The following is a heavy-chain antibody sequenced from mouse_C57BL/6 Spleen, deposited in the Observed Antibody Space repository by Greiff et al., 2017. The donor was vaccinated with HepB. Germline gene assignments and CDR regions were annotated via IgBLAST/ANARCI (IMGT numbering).Heavy chain of an antibody. J-gene: IGHJ3*01. Sequence: EVKLMESGPGLVKPSQSLSLTCSVTGYSITSGYYWNWIRQFPGNKLEWMGYISYDGSNNYNPSLKNRISITRDTSKNQFFLKLNSVTTEDTATYYCARVGEKNYAAWFAYWGQGTLVTVSA. CDR3: ARVGEKNYAAWFAY. CDR1: GYSITSGYY. V-gene: IGHV3-6*01. CDR2: ISYDGSN. D-gene: IGHD1-1*01.